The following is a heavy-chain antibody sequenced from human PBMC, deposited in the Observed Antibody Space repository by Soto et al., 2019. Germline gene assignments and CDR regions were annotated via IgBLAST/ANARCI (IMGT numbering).Heavy chain of an antibody. V-gene: IGHV4-39*01. Sequence: SETLSLTCTVSGGSISSRSDYWGWIRQPPGKGLEWIGSVYYSGSTFYNPPLQSRLTISVDTSQDQFSLKLSSVPAADTAVYYCARLIYGFWSGYPRANCFVPWGQGTLVPVS. CDR1: GGSISSRSDY. J-gene: IGHJ5*02. CDR3: ARLIYGFWSGYPRANCFVP. CDR2: VYYSGST. D-gene: IGHD3-3*01.